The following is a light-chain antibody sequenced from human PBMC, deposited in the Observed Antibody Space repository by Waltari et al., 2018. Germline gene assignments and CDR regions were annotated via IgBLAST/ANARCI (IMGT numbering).Light chain of an antibody. CDR3: QQYGNSPFT. CDR1: QSVSSNF. V-gene: IGKV3-20*01. Sequence: EIVLTQSPGTLSFSQGDRATLSCRASQSVSSNFLAWYQQKPGQAPRLLIFGASSRATGIPDRFSGSGSGTDFTLTISRLEPEDLAVYYCQQYGNSPFTFGPGTKVDIK. J-gene: IGKJ3*01. CDR2: GAS.